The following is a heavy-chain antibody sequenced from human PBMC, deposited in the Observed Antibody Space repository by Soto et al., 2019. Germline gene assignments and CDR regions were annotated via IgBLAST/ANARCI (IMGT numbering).Heavy chain of an antibody. CDR3: ARDRLPNYGDWHYGMDV. V-gene: IGHV1-69*12. Sequence: QVQLVQSGAEVKKPGSSVKVSCKASGGIFSTYRISWVRQAPGQGLEWMGGIIPMFGQAKDAQKLQGRVTITADESTRMAYMELSSLRSEDTAVYYCARDRLPNYGDWHYGMDVWGQGTTVTVSS. CDR1: GGIFSTYR. CDR2: IIPMFGQA. D-gene: IGHD4-17*01. J-gene: IGHJ6*02.